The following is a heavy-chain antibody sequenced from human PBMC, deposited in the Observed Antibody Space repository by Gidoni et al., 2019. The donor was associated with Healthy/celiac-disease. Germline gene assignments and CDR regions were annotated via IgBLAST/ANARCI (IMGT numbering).Heavy chain of an antibody. CDR2: ISSSSSYI. CDR3: ARDRYCSSTSCQFDY. CDR1: GFTFSSSS. V-gene: IGHV3-21*01. J-gene: IGHJ4*02. D-gene: IGHD2-2*01. Sequence: EVQLVESGGGLVKPGGSLRLSCAASGFTFSSSSMNWVRQAPGKGLEWVSSISSSSSYIYYADSVKGRFTISRDNAKNSLYLQMNSLRAEDTAVYYCARDRYCSSTSCQFDYWGQGTLVTVSS.